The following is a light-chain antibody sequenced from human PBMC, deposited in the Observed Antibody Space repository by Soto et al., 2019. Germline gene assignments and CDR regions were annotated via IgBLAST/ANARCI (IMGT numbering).Light chain of an antibody. CDR1: QIISSW. V-gene: IGKV1-5*03. CDR2: KAS. CDR3: QHYSTYPYT. J-gene: IGKJ2*01. Sequence: DIQMTQFPSTLSASVGDRVTITCRASQIISSWLAWYQQKPGKAPKLLIYKASSLETGVPSRFSGSGSGTEFTLTITSLQPDDFGTYYCQHYSTYPYTFGQGTKLEIK.